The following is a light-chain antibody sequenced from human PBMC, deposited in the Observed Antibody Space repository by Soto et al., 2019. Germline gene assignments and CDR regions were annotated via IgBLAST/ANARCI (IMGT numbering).Light chain of an antibody. J-gene: IGLJ2*01. CDR3: RTWGSGIVV. Sequence: QPVLTQSPSASASLGASVKLTCTLSSGHSNYAIAWHQQQSEKGPRYLMKLKSDGSHSKGDGIPDRFSGSGSGAERYLTISSLQSEDEADYFCRTWGSGIVVFGGGTKLTVL. CDR2: LKSDGSH. V-gene: IGLV4-69*01. CDR1: SGHSNYA.